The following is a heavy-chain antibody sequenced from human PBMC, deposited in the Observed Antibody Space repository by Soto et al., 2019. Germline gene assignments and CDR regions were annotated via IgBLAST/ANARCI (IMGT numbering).Heavy chain of an antibody. CDR1: GYTFTSYP. CDR2: IKAGNGDT. CDR3: ARVQRLGDYYDSSGYYNWFDP. V-gene: IGHV1-3*01. D-gene: IGHD3-22*01. J-gene: IGHJ5*02. Sequence: ASVKVSCKASGYTFTSYPMHWVRQAPGQRLEWMGWIKAGNGDTKYSQNFQGRVTISRDTSASTAYMEPSSLRSEDTAVYYCARVQRLGDYYDSSGYYNWFDPWGQGTLVTVSS.